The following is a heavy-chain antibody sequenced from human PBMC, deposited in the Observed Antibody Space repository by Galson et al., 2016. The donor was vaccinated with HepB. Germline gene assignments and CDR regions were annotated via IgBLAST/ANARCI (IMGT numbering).Heavy chain of an antibody. D-gene: IGHD1-26*01. CDR3: VRGGETTYYGSF. V-gene: IGHV1-18*04. Sequence: SVKVSCKASGYTFVNYGIHWVRQVPGQGLEWMGWVSTYNGDTEYAQNFQGRVTMTKDTASRTADMELRSLRSADTAVYYCVRGGETTYYGSFWGPGTRVIVSS. J-gene: IGHJ4*02. CDR2: VSTYNGDT. CDR1: GYTFVNYG.